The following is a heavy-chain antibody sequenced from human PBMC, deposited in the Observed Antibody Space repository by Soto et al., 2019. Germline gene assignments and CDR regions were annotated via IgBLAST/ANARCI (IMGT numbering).Heavy chain of an antibody. CDR1: GYTFTGYY. CDR3: ARGAYSSSSSRTYYGMEV. V-gene: IGHV1-2*04. J-gene: IGHJ6*02. CDR2: INPNSGGT. Sequence: ASVKVSCKASGYTFTGYYMHWLRQAPGQGLEWMGWINPNSGGTNYAQKFQGWVTMTRDTSISIAYMELSRLRSDDTAVYYCARGAYSSSSSRTYYGMEVSGQGTTVTVSS. D-gene: IGHD6-6*01.